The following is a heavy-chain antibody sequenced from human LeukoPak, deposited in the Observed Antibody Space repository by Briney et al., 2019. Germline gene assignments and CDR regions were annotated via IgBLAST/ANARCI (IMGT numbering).Heavy chain of an antibody. CDR2: TYYRSKWYN. Sequence: SQTLSLTCAISGDSVSSNSAAWNWTRQSPSRGLEWLGRTYYRSKWYNDYAVSVKSRITINPDTSKNQFSLQLTSLTPEDTAVYYCARGFFYTGMDVWGQGTTVTVSS. V-gene: IGHV6-1*01. CDR3: ARGFFYTGMDV. D-gene: IGHD2/OR15-2a*01. CDR1: GDSVSSNSAA. J-gene: IGHJ6*02.